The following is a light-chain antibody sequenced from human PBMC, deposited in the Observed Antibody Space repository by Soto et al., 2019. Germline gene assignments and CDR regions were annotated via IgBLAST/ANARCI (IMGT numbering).Light chain of an antibody. CDR3: QVWDSSSDHYV. CDR2: DDS. V-gene: IGLV3-21*02. Sequence: SYELTQPPSVSVAPGQTARITCWGNNIGSKSVHWYQQKPGQAPALVVYDDSDRPSGIPERFSGSNSGNTATLTISRVEAGDEADYYCQVWDSSSDHYVFGTGTKVTVL. J-gene: IGLJ1*01. CDR1: NIGSKS.